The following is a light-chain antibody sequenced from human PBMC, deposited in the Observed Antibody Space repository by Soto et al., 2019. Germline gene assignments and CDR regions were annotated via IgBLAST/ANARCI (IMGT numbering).Light chain of an antibody. CDR1: SFNIGSNS. CDR3: AAWDDSLNGLV. V-gene: IGLV1-44*01. J-gene: IGLJ2*01. CDR2: SDN. Sequence: QSVLTQPPSASGTPGQRVTISCSGSSFNIGSNSVNWYQQLPGTAPKLLIYSDNQRPAGVPDRFSGSKSGTSVSLTVSGLQSEDEADYYCAAWDDSLNGLVFGGGTKVTVL.